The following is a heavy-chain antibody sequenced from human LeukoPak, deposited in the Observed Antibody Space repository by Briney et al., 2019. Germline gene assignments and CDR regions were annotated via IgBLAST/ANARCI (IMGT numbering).Heavy chain of an antibody. CDR1: GFTFSSYW. J-gene: IGHJ4*02. V-gene: IGHV3-74*01. CDR2: INSDGSST. Sequence: PGGSLRLSCAASGFTFSSYWMHWVRQAPGKGLVWVSRINSDGSSTSYADSVKGRFTISRDNAKNTLYLQMNSLRAEDTVVYYCASTIAVAATDYWGQGTLVTVSS. D-gene: IGHD6-19*01. CDR3: ASTIAVAATDY.